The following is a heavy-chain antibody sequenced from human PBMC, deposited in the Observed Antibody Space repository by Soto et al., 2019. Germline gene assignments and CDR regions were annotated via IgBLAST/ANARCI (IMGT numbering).Heavy chain of an antibody. V-gene: IGHV4-59*01. D-gene: IGHD3-9*01. Sequence: QVQLQESGPGLVKPSETLSLTCSVSGDSLTSYYWTWVRQPPGKGLEWIGYIYYTGKTNYNPSLKSRVTISMDLSKNQFSLELRSLTAAETAGYYCARIILTGYYGLEPWGQGTLGIVSA. CDR1: GDSLTSYY. CDR2: IYYTGKT. CDR3: ARIILTGYYGLEP. J-gene: IGHJ5*02.